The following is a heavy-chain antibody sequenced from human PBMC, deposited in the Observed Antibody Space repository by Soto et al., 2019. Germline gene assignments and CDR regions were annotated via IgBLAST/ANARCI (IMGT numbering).Heavy chain of an antibody. Sequence: SETLSLTCTVSGGSISSGDYYWGWIRQPPGKGLEWIGYIYYSGSTYYNPSLKSRVTISVDTSKNQFSLKLSSVTAADTAVYYCARDWGYCSSTSCYPQEDYYYYGMDVWGQGTTVTVSS. V-gene: IGHV4-30-4*01. J-gene: IGHJ6*02. D-gene: IGHD2-2*01. CDR3: ARDWGYCSSTSCYPQEDYYYYGMDV. CDR1: GGSISSGDYY. CDR2: IYYSGST.